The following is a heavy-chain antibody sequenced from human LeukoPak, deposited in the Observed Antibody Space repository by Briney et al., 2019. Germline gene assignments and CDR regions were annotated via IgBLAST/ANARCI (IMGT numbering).Heavy chain of an antibody. V-gene: IGHV3-53*01. J-gene: IGHJ5*02. CDR1: GFDVSRNY. Sequence: GGSLRLSCTASGFDVSRNYMSWVRQAPGKGLEWVSVIYSGGSTYYADSVKGRFTISRDNSENTLYLHMNSLRAEDTALYYCAKCRVETYSSGWCNWLDPWGQGTQVTVSS. D-gene: IGHD6-19*01. CDR2: IYSGGST. CDR3: AKCRVETYSSGWCNWLDP.